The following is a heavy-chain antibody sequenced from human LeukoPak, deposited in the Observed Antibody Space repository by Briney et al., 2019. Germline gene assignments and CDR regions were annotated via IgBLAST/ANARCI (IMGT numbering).Heavy chain of an antibody. J-gene: IGHJ4*02. D-gene: IGHD3-22*01. CDR2: ISSSSNYI. CDR1: GFTFSSYS. Sequence: GGSLRLSCAASGFTFSSYSMNWVRQAPGKGLEWVSSISSSSNYIYYADSVKGRFTISRDNAKNTLYLQMNSLRAEDTAVYYCAQNFYDSSGLYFDYWGQGTLVTVSS. V-gene: IGHV3-21*01. CDR3: AQNFYDSSGLYFDY.